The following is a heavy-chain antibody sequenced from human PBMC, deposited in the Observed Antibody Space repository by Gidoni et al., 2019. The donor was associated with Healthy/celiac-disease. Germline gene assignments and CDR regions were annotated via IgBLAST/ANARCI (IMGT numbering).Heavy chain of an antibody. CDR3: ARGIAALDY. CDR2: INHSGST. V-gene: IGHV4-34*01. J-gene: IGHJ4*01. Sequence: QVQLQQWGAGLLKPSETLSLTCAVYGGSFSGYYWSWIRQPPGKGLEWIGEINHSGSTNYNPSLKSRVTISVDTSKNQFSLKLSSVTAADTAVYYCARGIAALDYWGQEPWSPSPQ. CDR1: GGSFSGYY. D-gene: IGHD6-13*01.